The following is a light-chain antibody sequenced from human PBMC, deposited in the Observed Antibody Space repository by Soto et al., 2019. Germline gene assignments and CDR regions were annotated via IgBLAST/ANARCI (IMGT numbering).Light chain of an antibody. V-gene: IGKV3-11*01. Sequence: EIVLTQSPATLSLSPWERATLSCMASQSVSRYLAWYQQKPGQAPRLLLYDASNRATGVPVRFSGSGSGTDFTLTISSLEPEDFAVYYCQQRNDWRRGTFGQGTKVDIK. J-gene: IGKJ1*01. CDR3: QQRNDWRRGT. CDR1: QSVSRY. CDR2: DAS.